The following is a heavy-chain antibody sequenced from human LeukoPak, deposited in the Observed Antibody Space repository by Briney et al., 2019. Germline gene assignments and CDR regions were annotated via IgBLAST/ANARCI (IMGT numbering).Heavy chain of an antibody. V-gene: IGHV3-23*01. Sequence: GGSLRLSCAASGFTFSSYAMSWVRQAPGKWLEWVSAISGSGGSTYYADSVKGRFTISRDNSKNTLYLQMNSLRAEDTAVYYCAGHFDGSGRFGFAYWGQGTLVTVSS. CDR1: GFTFSSYA. J-gene: IGHJ4*02. CDR2: ISGSGGST. D-gene: IGHD3-10*01. CDR3: AGHFDGSGRFGFAY.